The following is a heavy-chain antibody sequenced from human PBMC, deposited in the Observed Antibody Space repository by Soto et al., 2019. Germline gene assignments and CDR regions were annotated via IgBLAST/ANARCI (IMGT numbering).Heavy chain of an antibody. D-gene: IGHD6-6*01. CDR2: INPNSGGT. Sequence: ASVKVSCKASGYTFTGYYMHWVRQAPGQGLEWMGWINPNSGGTNYAQKFQGWVTMTRDTSISTAYMELSRLRSDDTAVYYCAMGSYSSSSRGYYYYYMDVWGKGTTVTVSS. CDR1: GYTFTGYY. J-gene: IGHJ6*03. CDR3: AMGSYSSSSRGYYYYYMDV. V-gene: IGHV1-2*04.